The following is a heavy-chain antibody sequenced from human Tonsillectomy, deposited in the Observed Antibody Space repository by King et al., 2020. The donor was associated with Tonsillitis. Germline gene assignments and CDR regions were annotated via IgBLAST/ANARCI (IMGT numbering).Heavy chain of an antibody. J-gene: IGHJ6*04. V-gene: IGHV3-43*01. CDR3: AKAYCSGGTCYPGGHYYGMDV. CDR2: ISWDGGST. CDR1: GFTFDDYT. D-gene: IGHD2-15*01. Sequence: EVQLVESGGVVVQPGGSLRLSCAASGFTFDDYTMHWVRQAPGKGLEWVSLISWDGGSTYYADSVKGRFTISRDNSINSLYLQMNSLRTEDTALYYCAKAYCSGGTCYPGGHYYGMDVWGKGTTVTVSS.